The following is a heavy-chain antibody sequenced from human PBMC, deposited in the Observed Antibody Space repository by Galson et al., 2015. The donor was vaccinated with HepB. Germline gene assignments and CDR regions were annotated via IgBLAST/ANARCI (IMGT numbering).Heavy chain of an antibody. V-gene: IGHV3-30*18. D-gene: IGHD3-3*01. CDR3: AKDRLHWRGVVISSYYYYGMDV. Sequence: SLRLSCAASGFTFSSYGMHWVRQAPGKGLEWVAVISYDGSNKYYADSVKGRFTISRDNSKNTLYLQMNSLRAEDTAVYYCAKDRLHWRGVVISSYYYYGMDVWGQGTTVTVSS. CDR1: GFTFSSYG. J-gene: IGHJ6*02. CDR2: ISYDGSNK.